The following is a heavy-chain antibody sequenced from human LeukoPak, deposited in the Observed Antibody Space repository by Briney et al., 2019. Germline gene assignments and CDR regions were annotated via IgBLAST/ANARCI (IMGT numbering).Heavy chain of an antibody. CDR2: ISGSGGST. V-gene: IGHV3-23*01. J-gene: IGHJ4*02. D-gene: IGHD3-22*01. CDR3: AIYDSSGYYNY. CDR1: GFTFSSYA. Sequence: GGSLRFSCAASGFTFSSYAMSWVRQAPGKGLEWVSAISGSGGSTFYADSVKGRFTISRDNSKNTLYLQMNSLRAEDTAVYYCAIYDSSGYYNYWGQGTLVTVSS.